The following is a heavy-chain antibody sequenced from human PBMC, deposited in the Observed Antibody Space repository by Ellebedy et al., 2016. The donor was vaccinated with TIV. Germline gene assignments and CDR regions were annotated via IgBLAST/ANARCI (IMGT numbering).Heavy chain of an antibody. J-gene: IGHJ4*02. Sequence: GESLKISCAASGFSFSTYWMHWVRQAPGKGLVWVSRINSDGSSTTYADSVKGRFTISRDNAKNTLYLQMNSLRDEDTAVYYCARGDMFPGLFDYWGQGTLVTVSS. CDR1: GFSFSTYW. CDR3: ARGDMFPGLFDY. V-gene: IGHV3-74*01. D-gene: IGHD3-10*02. CDR2: INSDGSST.